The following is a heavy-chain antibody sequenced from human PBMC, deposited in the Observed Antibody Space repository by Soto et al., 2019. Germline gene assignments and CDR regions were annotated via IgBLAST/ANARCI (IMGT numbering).Heavy chain of an antibody. CDR1: GGSFSGYY. CDR3: ASPLTVRGVIMHAFDI. V-gene: IGHV4-34*01. Sequence: XGTLSLTFAVYGGSFSGYYWSWIRQPPGKGLEWIGEINHSGSTNYNPSLKSRVTISVDTSKNQFSLKLSSVTAADTAVYYCASPLTVRGVIMHAFDIWGQGTMVTVSS. CDR2: INHSGST. J-gene: IGHJ3*02. D-gene: IGHD3-10*01.